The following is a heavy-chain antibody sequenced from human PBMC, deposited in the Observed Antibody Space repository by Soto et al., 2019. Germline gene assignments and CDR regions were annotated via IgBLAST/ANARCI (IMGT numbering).Heavy chain of an antibody. Sequence: ASVKVSCKASGYTFTSYYMHWVRQAPGQGLEWMGIINPSGGSTSYAKKFQGRVTMTRDTSTSTVYMELSSLRSEDTAVYYCARGGIVVVLTHWFDPWGQGTLVTVSS. CDR3: ARGGIVVVLTHWFDP. J-gene: IGHJ5*02. D-gene: IGHD2-2*01. CDR2: INPSGGST. V-gene: IGHV1-46*01. CDR1: GYTFTSYY.